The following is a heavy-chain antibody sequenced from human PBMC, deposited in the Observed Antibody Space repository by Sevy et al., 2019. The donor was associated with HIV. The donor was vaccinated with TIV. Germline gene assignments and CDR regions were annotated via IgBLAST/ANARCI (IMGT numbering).Heavy chain of an antibody. CDR3: ASDRTPVQHYYGMDV. V-gene: IGHV4-59*01. CDR2: IYYSGST. Sequence: SETLSLTCTVSGGSISSYYWRWIRQPPGKGLEWIGYIYYSGSTNYNPSLKSRVTISVDTSKNQFSLKLSSVTAADTAVYYCASDRTPVQHYYGMDVWGQGTTVTVSS. J-gene: IGHJ6*02. D-gene: IGHD2-2*01. CDR1: GGSISSYY.